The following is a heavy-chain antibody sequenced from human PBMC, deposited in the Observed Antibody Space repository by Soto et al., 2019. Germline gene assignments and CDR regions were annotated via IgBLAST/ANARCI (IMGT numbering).Heavy chain of an antibody. V-gene: IGHV3-9*01. J-gene: IGHJ4*02. D-gene: IGHD6-13*01. Sequence: EVQLVESGGGLVQPGRSLRLSCAASGFSIDDYGMHWVRQAPGKGLEWVSGISWNSVSIAYADPVRGRFTISRDNAKNSLYLQMNSLRADDTALYYCVRDIAIAAAGRKFDYWGQGALVTVSS. CDR2: ISWNSVSI. CDR1: GFSIDDYG. CDR3: VRDIAIAAAGRKFDY.